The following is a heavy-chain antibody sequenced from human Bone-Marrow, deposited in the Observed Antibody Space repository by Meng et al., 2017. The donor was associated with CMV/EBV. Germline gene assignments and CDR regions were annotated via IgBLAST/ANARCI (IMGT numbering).Heavy chain of an antibody. CDR2: IYYSGST. D-gene: IGHD2-2*01. CDR3: ARDSSTSSRRAGYYYGMDV. V-gene: IGHV4-39*07. CDR1: GGSISSSSYY. J-gene: IGHJ6*02. Sequence: GSLRLSCTVSGGSISSSSYYWGWIRQPPGKGLEWIGSIYYSGSTYYNPSLKSRVTISVDTSKNQFSLKLSSMTAADTAVYYCARDSSTSSRRAGYYYGMDVWGQGTTVTVSS.